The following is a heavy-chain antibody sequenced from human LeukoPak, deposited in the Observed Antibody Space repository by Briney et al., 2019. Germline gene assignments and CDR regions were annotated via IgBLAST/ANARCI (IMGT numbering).Heavy chain of an antibody. D-gene: IGHD5-18*01. V-gene: IGHV3-73*01. CDR3: NRLVVDTAMAFDY. J-gene: IGHJ4*02. CDR1: GFTFSGSA. CDR2: IRSKANNYAT. Sequence: SGGSLKLSCAASGFTFSGSAVHWVRQASGKGLEWVGRIRSKANNYATAYAASVKGRFTLSRDDSKNTAYLQMDSLKTEDTAVYYCNRLVVDTAMAFDYWGQGALVTVSS.